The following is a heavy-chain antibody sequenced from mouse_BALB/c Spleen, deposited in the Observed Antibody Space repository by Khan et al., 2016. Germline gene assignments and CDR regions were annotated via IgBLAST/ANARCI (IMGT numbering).Heavy chain of an antibody. CDR1: GFNIKDTY. Sequence: VQLQQSGAELVKPGASVKLSCTASGFNIKDTYMHWVKQRPEQGLEWIGRIDPANGNTKYDPKFQGKATITADTSSNTAYLQLSSLTSEDTAVXYCARYYSGSSHAMDYWGHGPSVTVSS. J-gene: IGHJ4*01. D-gene: IGHD1-1*01. V-gene: IGHV14-3*02. CDR3: ARYYSGSSHAMDY. CDR2: IDPANGNT.